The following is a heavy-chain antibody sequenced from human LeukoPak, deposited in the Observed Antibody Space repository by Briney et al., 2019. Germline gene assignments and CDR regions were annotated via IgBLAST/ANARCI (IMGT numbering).Heavy chain of an antibody. V-gene: IGHV4-34*01. CDR2: INHSGST. Sequence: SETLSLTCAVYGGSFSGYYWSWIRQPPGKGLEWIGEINHSGSTNYNPSLKSRVTISVDTSKNQFSLKLSSVTAADTAVYYCARGSPAYYDFWSGQYRLGFDPWGQGTLVTVSS. CDR1: GGSFSGYY. J-gene: IGHJ5*02. D-gene: IGHD3-3*01. CDR3: ARGSPAYYDFWSGQYRLGFDP.